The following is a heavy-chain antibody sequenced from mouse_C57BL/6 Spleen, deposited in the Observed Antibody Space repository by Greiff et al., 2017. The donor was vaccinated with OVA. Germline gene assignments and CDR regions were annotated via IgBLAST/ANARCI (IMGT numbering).Heavy chain of an antibody. V-gene: IGHV3-6*01. CDR2: ISYDGSN. CDR1: GYSITSGYY. D-gene: IGHD1-1*01. Sequence: EVKVEESGPGLVKPSQSLSLTCSVTGYSITSGYYWNWIRQFPGNKLEWMGYISYDGSNNYNPSLKNRISITRDTSKNQFFLKLNSVTTEDTATYYCAREEENYYGSSTYAMDYWGQGTSVTVSS. J-gene: IGHJ4*01. CDR3: AREEENYYGSSTYAMDY.